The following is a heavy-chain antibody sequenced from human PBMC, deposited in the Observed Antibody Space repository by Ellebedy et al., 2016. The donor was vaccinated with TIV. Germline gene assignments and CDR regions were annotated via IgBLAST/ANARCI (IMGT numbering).Heavy chain of an antibody. CDR2: IIPIFGTA. CDR3: ARAHLVSGYDWEWFDP. J-gene: IGHJ5*02. V-gene: IGHV1-69*13. CDR1: GGTFSSYA. D-gene: IGHD5-12*01. Sequence: SVKVSXKASGGTFSSYAISWVRQAPGQGLEWMGGIIPIFGTANYAQKFQGRVTITADESTSTAYMELSSLRSEDTAVYYCARAHLVSGYDWEWFDPWGQGTLVTVSS.